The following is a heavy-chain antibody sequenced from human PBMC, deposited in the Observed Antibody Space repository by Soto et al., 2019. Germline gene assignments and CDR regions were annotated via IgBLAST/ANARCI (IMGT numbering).Heavy chain of an antibody. J-gene: IGHJ4*02. CDR2: VYYTGST. Sequence: SETLSLTCSVSGGSISGSYWSWIRQSPGKGLEWLGYVYYTGSTNYSPSLRSRVSISVDTSKNEFSLRLSSVTAADTAVYFCERSLAVPGAQIDYWGQGTQVTVSS. CDR3: ERSLAVPGAQIDY. V-gene: IGHV4-59*01. D-gene: IGHD6-19*01. CDR1: GGSISGSY.